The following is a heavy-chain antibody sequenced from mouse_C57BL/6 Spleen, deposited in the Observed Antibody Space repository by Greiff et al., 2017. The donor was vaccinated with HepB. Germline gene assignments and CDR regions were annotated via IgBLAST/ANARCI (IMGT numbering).Heavy chain of an antibody. D-gene: IGHD2-2*01. CDR3: ARLGGYDVWFAY. J-gene: IGHJ3*01. Sequence: QVQLQQSGPELVKPGASVKISCKASGYAFSSSWMNWVKQRPGKGLEWIGRIYPGDGDTNYNGKFKGKATLTADKSSSTAYMQLSSLTSEDSAVYFCARLGGYDVWFAYWGQGTLVTVSA. CDR2: IYPGDGDT. V-gene: IGHV1-82*01. CDR1: GYAFSSSW.